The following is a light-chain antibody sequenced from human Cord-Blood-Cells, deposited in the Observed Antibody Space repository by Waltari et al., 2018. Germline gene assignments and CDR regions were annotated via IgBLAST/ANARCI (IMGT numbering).Light chain of an antibody. CDR2: EVS. CDR3: SSYAGSNNFVV. Sequence: QSALTQPPSASGSPGPSVTISCTGTSSDVGGYNYVPCYQQHPGKAPNLMIYEVSKRPSGVPDRFSGSKSGNTASLTVSGLQAEDEADYYCSSYAGSNNFVVFGGGTKLTVL. J-gene: IGLJ2*01. V-gene: IGLV2-8*01. CDR1: SSDVGGYNY.